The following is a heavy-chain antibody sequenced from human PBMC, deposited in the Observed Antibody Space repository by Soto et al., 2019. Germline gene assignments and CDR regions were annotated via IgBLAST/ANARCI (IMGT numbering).Heavy chain of an antibody. V-gene: IGHV4-59*08. Sequence: SETLSLTCTVSGRSIISYYWSWIRQPPGKGLEWIGYIYYSGSTNYNPSLKSRVTISVDTSKNQFSLKLSSVTAADTAVYYCARRYGWAFDIWGQGTMVT. D-gene: IGHD3-16*01. J-gene: IGHJ3*02. CDR1: GRSIISYY. CDR3: ARRYGWAFDI. CDR2: IYYSGST.